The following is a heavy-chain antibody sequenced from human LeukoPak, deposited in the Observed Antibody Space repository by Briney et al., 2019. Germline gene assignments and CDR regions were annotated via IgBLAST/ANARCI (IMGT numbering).Heavy chain of an antibody. J-gene: IGHJ4*02. D-gene: IGHD2-8*01. CDR1: GYSFTSYW. CDR3: ARHYNILGYCTNGVCYTELDY. CDR2: IYPGDSDT. Sequence: GESLKISCKGSGYSFTSYWIGWVRQMPGKGLEWMGIIYPGDSDTRYSPSFQGQVTISADKSISTAYLQWSSLKASDTAMYYCARHYNILGYCTNGVCYTELDYWGQGTLVTVSS. V-gene: IGHV5-51*01.